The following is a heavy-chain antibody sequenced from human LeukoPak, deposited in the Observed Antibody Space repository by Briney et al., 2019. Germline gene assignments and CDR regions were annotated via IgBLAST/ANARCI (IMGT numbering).Heavy chain of an antibody. CDR2: IFYSGST. J-gene: IGHJ4*02. Sequence: SETLSLTCTVSGGSISSRDYYWSWIRQPPGRGLEWIGYIFYSGSTYYNPSLKSRVTISIDTSKNQFSLKLSSVTAADTAMYYCARVLQVGTTTKFDSWGQGTLVTASS. CDR1: GGSISSRDYY. V-gene: IGHV4-30-4*08. D-gene: IGHD1-26*01. CDR3: ARVLQVGTTTKFDS.